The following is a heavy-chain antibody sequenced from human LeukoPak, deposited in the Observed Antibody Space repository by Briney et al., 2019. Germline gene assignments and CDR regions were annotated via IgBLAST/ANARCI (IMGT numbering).Heavy chain of an antibody. Sequence: SQTLSLTCTVSGGSISSGSYYWSWIRQPAGKGLEGIGRIYTSGSTNYNPSLKSRVTISVDTSKNQFSLKLSSVTAADTAVYYCGQGSSGWYHDAFDIWGQGTMVTVSS. CDR2: IYTSGST. D-gene: IGHD6-13*01. CDR3: GQGSSGWYHDAFDI. V-gene: IGHV4-61*02. J-gene: IGHJ3*02. CDR1: GGSISSGSYY.